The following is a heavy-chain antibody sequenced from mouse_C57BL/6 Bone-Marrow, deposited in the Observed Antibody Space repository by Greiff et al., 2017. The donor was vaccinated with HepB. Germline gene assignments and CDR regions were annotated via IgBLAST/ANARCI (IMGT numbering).Heavy chain of an antibody. CDR1: GYSITSGYY. V-gene: IGHV3-6*01. D-gene: IGHD1-1*01. J-gene: IGHJ1*03. CDR2: ISYDGSN. CDR3: ARGRSTVGYFDV. Sequence: EVKLLESGPGLVKPSQSLSLTCSVTGYSITSGYYWNWIRQFPGNKLEWMGYISYDGSNNYNPSLKNRISITRDTSKNQFFLKLNSVTTEDTATYYCARGRSTVGYFDVWGTGTTVTVSS.